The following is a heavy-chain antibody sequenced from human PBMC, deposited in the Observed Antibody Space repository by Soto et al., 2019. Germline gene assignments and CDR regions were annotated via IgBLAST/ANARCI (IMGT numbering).Heavy chain of an antibody. V-gene: IGHV4-59*01. CDR2: IYYTGAT. J-gene: IGHJ3*01. CDR3: AKTRGYSYGLNACDL. CDR1: GASISSYY. D-gene: IGHD5-18*01. Sequence: KRSETLSLTCTVSGASISSYYWTWIRQPPGKELEWIGYIYYTGATNYNPSLKSRVTMSLDTSRNQFSLKLTSVTAADTAVYYCAKTRGYSYGLNACDLWGQGTMVTVSS.